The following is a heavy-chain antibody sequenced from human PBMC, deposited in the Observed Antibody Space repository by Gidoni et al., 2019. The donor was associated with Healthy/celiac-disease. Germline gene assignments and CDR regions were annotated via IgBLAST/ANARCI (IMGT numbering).Heavy chain of an antibody. CDR3: AKDLLGPDY. J-gene: IGHJ4*02. V-gene: IGHV3-23*01. CDR1: GFPFSSYA. CDR2: ISGSGGST. Sequence: EVQLLEYGGGLVQPGGSLRLSCAAAGFPFSSYAMRWVRQAPGKGLEWVSAISGSGGSTYYADSVKGRFTISRDNSKNTLYLQMNSLRAEDTAVYYCAKDLLGPDYWGQGTLVTVSS.